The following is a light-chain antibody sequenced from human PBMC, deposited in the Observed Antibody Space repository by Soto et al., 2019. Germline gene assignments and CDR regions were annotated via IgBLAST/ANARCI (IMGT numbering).Light chain of an antibody. Sequence: QSALTQPASVSGSPGQSITISCTATSSDVGGYNYVSWYQQHPGKAPKLMIYDVSNRPSGVSNRFSGSKSGNTASLTISGLQAEDEADYYCSSYTCSGTVFGGGTKLTVL. V-gene: IGLV2-14*01. CDR1: SSDVGGYNY. CDR2: DVS. CDR3: SSYTCSGTV. J-gene: IGLJ2*01.